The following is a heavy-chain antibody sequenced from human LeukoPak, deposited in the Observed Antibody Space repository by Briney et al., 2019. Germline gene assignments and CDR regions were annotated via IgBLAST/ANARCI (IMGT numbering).Heavy chain of an antibody. D-gene: IGHD5-18*01. CDR2: ISSNGGST. CDR3: ARAGPGLQLWLLFDY. Sequence: GGSLRLSCAASGFTFSSYAMHWVRQAPGKGLEYVSAISSNGGSTYYANSVKGRFTISRDNSKNTLYLQMGSLRAEDMAVYYCARAGPGLQLWLLFDYWGQGTLVPVPS. CDR1: GFTFSSYA. J-gene: IGHJ4*02. V-gene: IGHV3-64*01.